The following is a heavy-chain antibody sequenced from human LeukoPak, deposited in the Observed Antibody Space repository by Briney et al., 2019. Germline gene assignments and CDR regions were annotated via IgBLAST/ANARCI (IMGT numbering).Heavy chain of an antibody. V-gene: IGHV3-53*01. CDR3: ALDCCTGSRFDH. J-gene: IGHJ4*02. D-gene: IGHD2-8*02. CDR1: GFTVSSNY. CDR2: IYSGDST. Sequence: PGESLRLSCAVSGFTVSSNYMGWVRQAPGKGLEWVSAIYSGDSTYHADSVKGRFTISRDNSKNILYLQMNSLTVEDTAVYYCALDCCTGSRFDHWGQGTLVTVSS.